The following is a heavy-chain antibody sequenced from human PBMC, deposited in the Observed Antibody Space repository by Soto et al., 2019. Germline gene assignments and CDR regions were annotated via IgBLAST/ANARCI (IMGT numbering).Heavy chain of an antibody. CDR1: GGTFSSYA. Sequence: SVKVSCKASGGTFSSYAISWVRQAPGQGLEWMGGIIPIFGTANYAQKFQGRVTITADESTSTAYMELSSLRSEDTAVYYCARGALTYYYDSSGYYPVDYWGQG. D-gene: IGHD3-22*01. J-gene: IGHJ4*02. CDR2: IIPIFGTA. CDR3: ARGALTYYYDSSGYYPVDY. V-gene: IGHV1-69*13.